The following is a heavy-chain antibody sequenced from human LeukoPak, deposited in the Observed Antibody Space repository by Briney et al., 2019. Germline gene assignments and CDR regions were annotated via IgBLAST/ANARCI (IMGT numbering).Heavy chain of an antibody. Sequence: GGSLRLSCAASGFTVSTNYMSWVRQAPGKGLEWVSIFYTSGNTYYADSVKDRFTISRDNSKNMLYLQMNSLRADDTAVYYCARGSRGAMVDYWGHGTLVTVSS. V-gene: IGHV3-53*01. CDR2: FYTSGNT. CDR3: ARGSRGAMVDY. D-gene: IGHD3-16*01. J-gene: IGHJ4*01. CDR1: GFTVSTNY.